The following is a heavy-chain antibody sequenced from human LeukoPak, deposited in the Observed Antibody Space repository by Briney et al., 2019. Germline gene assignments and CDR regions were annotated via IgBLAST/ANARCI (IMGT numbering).Heavy chain of an antibody. CDR3: AREEGYCSSTSCYGYNWFDP. D-gene: IGHD2-2*01. V-gene: IGHV1-18*01. CDR1: RYTFTSYG. J-gene: IGHJ5*02. Sequence: ASVKVSCKASRYTFTSYGISWVRQAPGQGLEWMGWISAYNGNTNYAQKLQGRVNMTTDTSTSTAYMELRSLRSDDTAVYYCAREEGYCSSTSCYGYNWFDPWGQGTLVTVSS. CDR2: ISAYNGNT.